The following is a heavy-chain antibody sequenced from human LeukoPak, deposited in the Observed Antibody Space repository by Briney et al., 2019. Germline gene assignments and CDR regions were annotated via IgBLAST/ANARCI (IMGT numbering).Heavy chain of an antibody. V-gene: IGHV3-74*01. D-gene: IGHD2-8*01. Sequence: PGGSLRLSCAASGFGFSRYWMHWVRQAPGKGLVWVSRVSSDGTTTTYADSVQGRFTVSRDNAKNTLFLQMNDLRPEDTAVYFCARECDPSRCASPSPDYWGQGTLVTVSS. CDR2: VSSDGTTT. CDR1: GFGFSRYW. J-gene: IGHJ4*02. CDR3: ARECDPSRCASPSPDY.